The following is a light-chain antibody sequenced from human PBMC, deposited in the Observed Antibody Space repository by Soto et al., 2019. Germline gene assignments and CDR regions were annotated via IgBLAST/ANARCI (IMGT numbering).Light chain of an antibody. J-gene: IGKJ1*01. CDR1: QSISSW. CDR3: QQYNSYRRT. V-gene: IGKV1-5*03. Sequence: DIQMTQSPSTLSASVGDRVTITCRASQSISSWLAWYQQKPGKAPKLLIYKASSLESGVPSRFSGSGSGTEFILNITSLQPDDFATYNCQQYNSYRRTFGQGTKVEIK. CDR2: KAS.